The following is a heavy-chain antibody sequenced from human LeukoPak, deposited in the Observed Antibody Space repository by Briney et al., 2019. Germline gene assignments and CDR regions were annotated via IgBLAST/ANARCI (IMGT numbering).Heavy chain of an antibody. CDR3: ARDVPSNYYDSSGQPLGY. J-gene: IGHJ4*02. V-gene: IGHV1-18*01. CDR1: GDTFTSYG. CDR2: ISSYNGNT. Sequence: RASVKVSCTASGDTFTSYGISWVRQAPGQGLEWMGWISSYNGNTNYAQKLQGRVTMTTDTSTSTAYTELRSLRSDDTAVYYCARDVPSNYYDSSGQPLGYWGQGTLVTVSS. D-gene: IGHD3-22*01.